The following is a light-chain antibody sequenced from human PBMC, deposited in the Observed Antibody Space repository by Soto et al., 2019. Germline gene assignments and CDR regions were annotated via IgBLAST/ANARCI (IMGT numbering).Light chain of an antibody. Sequence: QSALTQSASVSGSLGQSITISCTGTSSDVGGYNYVSWYQQHPGKAPKLMIYDVSNRPSGVSNRFSGSKSGNTASLTISGLQAEDEADYYCSSYTSSSTLVVFGGGTKLTV. J-gene: IGLJ2*01. V-gene: IGLV2-14*01. CDR1: SSDVGGYNY. CDR3: SSYTSSSTLVV. CDR2: DVS.